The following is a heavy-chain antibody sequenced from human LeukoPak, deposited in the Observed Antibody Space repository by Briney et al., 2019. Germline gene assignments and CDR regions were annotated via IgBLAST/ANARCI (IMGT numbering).Heavy chain of an antibody. CDR2: IYYSGST. D-gene: IGHD6-13*01. CDR3: ARNIARIAVAGIDY. V-gene: IGHV4-59*01. CDR1: GASITSYY. J-gene: IGHJ4*02. Sequence: PSETLSLTCTVSGASITSYYWSWIRQPPGKGLEWIGYIYYSGSTNYNPSLKSRVTISADTSKNQFSLKLSSVTAADTAVYYCARNIARIAVAGIDYWGQATLVTVSP.